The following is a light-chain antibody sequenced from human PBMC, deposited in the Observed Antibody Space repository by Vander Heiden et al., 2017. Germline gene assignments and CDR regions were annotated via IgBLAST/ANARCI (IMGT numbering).Light chain of an antibody. V-gene: IGKV3-15*01. J-gene: IGKJ2*02. CDR1: QSVSSN. Sequence: EIVMTQSSATLSVSLGERATLSCRASQSVSSNLAWYQQKPGQAPRLLIYGASTRATGIPARFSGSGSGTEFTLTISSLQSEDFAVYYCQQYNNWPPGTFGQGTKLEIK. CDR2: GAS. CDR3: QQYNNWPPGT.